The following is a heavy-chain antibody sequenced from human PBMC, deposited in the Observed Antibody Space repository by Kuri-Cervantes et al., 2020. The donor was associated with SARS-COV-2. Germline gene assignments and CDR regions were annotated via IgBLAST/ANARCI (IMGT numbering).Heavy chain of an antibody. CDR3: ARVKAVVGATELRHDRLGLDY. J-gene: IGHJ4*02. D-gene: IGHD1-26*01. V-gene: IGHV1-18*01. CDR1: GGTFSNHA. Sequence: ASVKVSCKSSGGTFSNHAISWVRQAPGQGLEWMGWISTYNGDTEYAQKFQGRVTMTTDTLRTTAFMELRSLRSDDTAVYYCARVKAVVGATELRHDRLGLDYWGQGTLVTVSS. CDR2: ISTYNGDT.